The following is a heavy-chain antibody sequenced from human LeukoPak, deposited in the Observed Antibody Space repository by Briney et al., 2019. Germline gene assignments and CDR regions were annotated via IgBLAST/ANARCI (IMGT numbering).Heavy chain of an antibody. CDR2: ISYDGSNK. CDR3: AKSVATILYYYGMDV. J-gene: IGHJ6*02. D-gene: IGHD5-12*01. V-gene: IGHV3-30*18. Sequence: PGGSLRLSCAASGFTFSSYGMHWVRQAPGKGLEWVAVISYDGSNKYYADSVKGRFTISRDNSKNTLYLQMNSLRAEDTAVYYCAKSVATILYYYGMDVWGQGTTVTVSS. CDR1: GFTFSSYG.